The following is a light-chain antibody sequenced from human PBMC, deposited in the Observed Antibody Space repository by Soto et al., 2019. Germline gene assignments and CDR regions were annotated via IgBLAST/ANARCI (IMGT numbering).Light chain of an antibody. CDR3: HHYGSSPFS. CDR1: QSVLYSSNNKNY. Sequence: DILMTQSPDSLAVSLGERATINCKSSQSVLYSSNNKNYLVWYQQKPGQAPRLLIYGASTRATGIPDRFSGSGSGTDFTLTISRLEPEDFAVYYCHHYGSSPFSFGQGTRLEI. V-gene: IGKV4-1*01. J-gene: IGKJ5*01. CDR2: GAS.